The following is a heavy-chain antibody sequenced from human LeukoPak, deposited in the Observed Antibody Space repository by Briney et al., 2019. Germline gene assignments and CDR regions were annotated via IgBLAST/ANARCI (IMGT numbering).Heavy chain of an antibody. CDR1: GYTFTGYY. V-gene: IGHV1-2*02. J-gene: IGHJ4*02. CDR2: INPSSGGT. CDR3: AMTTVVTRFID. D-gene: IGHD4-23*01. Sequence: ASVKVSCKASGYTFTGYYMHWVRQAPGQGLEWMGWINPSSGGTNYAQKFQGRVTMTRDTSISTAYMELSRLRSDDTAVYYCAMTTVVTRFIDWGQGTLVTVSS.